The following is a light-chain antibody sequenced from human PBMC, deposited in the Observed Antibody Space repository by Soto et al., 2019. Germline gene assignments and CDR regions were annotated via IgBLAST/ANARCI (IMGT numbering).Light chain of an antibody. V-gene: IGLV2-14*01. J-gene: IGLJ1*01. CDR3: SSYTSTSIV. Sequence: QSALTQPASVSGSPGQSITISCTGTSSDVGGYNYVSWYQRHPGKAPKLMIYDVSNRPSGVSNRFSGSKSGNTASLTIPGLQAEDEADYHCSSYTSTSIVFGTGTKLTVL. CDR2: DVS. CDR1: SSDVGGYNY.